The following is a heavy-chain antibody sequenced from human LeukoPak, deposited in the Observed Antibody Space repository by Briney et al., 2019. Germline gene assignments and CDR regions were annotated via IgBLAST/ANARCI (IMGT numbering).Heavy chain of an antibody. CDR1: GYTFTSYG. CDR3: ARGKLGYYYYHMDA. Sequence: ASVKVSCKASGYTFTSYGVSWVRQAPGQGLEWMGWISAYNGNTNYAQKLQGRVTMTTDTSTSTAYMELRSLRSDDTAVYYCARGKLGYYYYHMDAWGKGTTVTVSS. J-gene: IGHJ6*03. CDR2: ISAYNGNT. D-gene: IGHD3-3*02. V-gene: IGHV1-18*01.